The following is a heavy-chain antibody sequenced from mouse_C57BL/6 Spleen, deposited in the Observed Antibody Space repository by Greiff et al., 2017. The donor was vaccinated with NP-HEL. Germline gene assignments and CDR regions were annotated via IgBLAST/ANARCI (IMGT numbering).Heavy chain of an antibody. CDR2: ISSGGSYT. V-gene: IGHV5-6*01. Sequence: EVQLVESGGDLVKPGGSLKLSCAASGFTFSSYGMSWVRQTPDKRLEWVATISSGGSYTYYPDSVKGRFTISRDNAKNTLYLQMSSLKSEDTAMYYCARSGNYDAMDYWGQGTSVTVSS. D-gene: IGHD1-3*01. CDR3: ARSGNYDAMDY. CDR1: GFTFSSYG. J-gene: IGHJ4*01.